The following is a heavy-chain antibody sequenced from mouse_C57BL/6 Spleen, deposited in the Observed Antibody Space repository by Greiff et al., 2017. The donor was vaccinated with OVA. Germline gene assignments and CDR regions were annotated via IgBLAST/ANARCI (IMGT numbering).Heavy chain of an antibody. V-gene: IGHV1-55*01. CDR3: ARRGDGSYAMDY. J-gene: IGHJ4*01. D-gene: IGHD2-3*01. CDR2: IYPGSGST. CDR1: GYTFTSYW. Sequence: QVQLKQPGAELVKPGASVKLSCKASGYTFTSYWITWVKQRPGQGLEWIGDIYPGSGSTNYNEKFKSKATLTVDKSSSTAYMQLSSLPSEDFAFYYSARRGDGSYAMDYWGQGPSVTVAS.